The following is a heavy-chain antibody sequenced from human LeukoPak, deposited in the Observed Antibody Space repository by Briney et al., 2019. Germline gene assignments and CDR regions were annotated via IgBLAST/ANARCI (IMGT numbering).Heavy chain of an antibody. Sequence: GGSLRLSCAASGFTFSSYGMHWVRQAPGKGLEWVAVTSFDGSNKYYADSVKGRFTISRDNSKNTLYLQMSSLRAEDTAVYYCARDRGVAALDVWGQGTTVTVSS. CDR3: ARDRGVAALDV. CDR2: TSFDGSNK. J-gene: IGHJ6*02. CDR1: GFTFSSYG. D-gene: IGHD6-13*01. V-gene: IGHV3-30*03.